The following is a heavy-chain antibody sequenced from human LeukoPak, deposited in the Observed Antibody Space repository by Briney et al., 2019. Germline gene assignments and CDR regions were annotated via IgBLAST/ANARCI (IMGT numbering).Heavy chain of an antibody. D-gene: IGHD3-3*01. CDR2: ISTYNGNT. J-gene: IGHJ6*03. Sequence: GASVKVSCKASGYTFTSYGISWVRQAPGQGLEWMGWISTYNGNTNYVQKIQGRVTMTTDTSTSTAYMELRSLRSDDTAVYYCARDWSPLDYYYYSWTSGAKGPRSPSP. CDR3: ARDWSPLDYYYYSWTS. CDR1: GYTFTSYG. V-gene: IGHV1-18*01.